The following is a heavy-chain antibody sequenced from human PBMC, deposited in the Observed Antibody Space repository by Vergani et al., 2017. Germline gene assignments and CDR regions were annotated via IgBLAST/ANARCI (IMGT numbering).Heavy chain of an antibody. D-gene: IGHD2-21*01. CDR3: TRHXPCGDGACLHFDH. Sequence: QLVESGGGWVQPGGSLRLSCVVSGFDFSSYIMNWVRQAPGKGLEWVSFVSTGTKSQSYAESVKGRFTISRDSAKNSLYLQMDSLRAEDTAVYYCTRHXPCGDGACLHFDHWGQGTQVTVSS. V-gene: IGHV3-48*01. CDR1: GFDFSSYI. J-gene: IGHJ4*02. CDR2: VSTGTKSQ.